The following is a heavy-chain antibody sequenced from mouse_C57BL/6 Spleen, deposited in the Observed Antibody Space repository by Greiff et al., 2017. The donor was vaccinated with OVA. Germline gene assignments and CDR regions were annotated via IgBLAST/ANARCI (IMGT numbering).Heavy chain of an antibody. D-gene: IGHD2-5*01. CDR2: IYPGDGDT. Sequence: VQLQESGAELVKPGASVKISCKASGYAFSSYWMNWVKQRPGKGLEWIGQIYPGDGDTNYNGKFKGKATLTADKSSSTAYMQLSSLTSEDSAVYFCARRYSNYWGDYWGQGTSVTVSS. J-gene: IGHJ4*01. V-gene: IGHV1-80*01. CDR1: GYAFSSYW. CDR3: ARRYSNYWGDY.